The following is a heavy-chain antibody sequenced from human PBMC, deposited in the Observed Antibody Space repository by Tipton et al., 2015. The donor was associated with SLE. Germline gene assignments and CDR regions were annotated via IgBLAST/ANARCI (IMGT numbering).Heavy chain of an antibody. V-gene: IGHV1-46*01. CDR1: GSGNSFTSYY. CDR3: ARDPTGWGYFDF. D-gene: IGHD3-9*01. Sequence: QLVQSGAEVKKPGASVNVSCKASGSGNSFTSYYLHWVRQAPGQGLEWMGIINVSGGATMYPQKFQGRLTVTRDTSTSTVYMELSSLRSDDTAFYCCARDPTGWGYFDFWGQGTLVTVSS. J-gene: IGHJ4*02. CDR2: INVSGGAT.